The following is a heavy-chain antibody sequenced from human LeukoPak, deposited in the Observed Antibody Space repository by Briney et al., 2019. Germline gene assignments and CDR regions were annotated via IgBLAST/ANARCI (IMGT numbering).Heavy chain of an antibody. CDR1: GGSINTFY. CDR3: ARQDSKVGAYTGPYYFDY. D-gene: IGHD1-26*01. J-gene: IGHJ4*02. V-gene: IGHV4-4*07. CDR2: IYTSGTT. Sequence: SETLSLTCTVSGGSINTFYWSWIRQPPGKGLEWIGRIYTSGTTHDNPSLRSRVTMSVDTSNNQVSLKLASATAADTAVYYCARQDSKVGAYTGPYYFDYWGQGILVTVSS.